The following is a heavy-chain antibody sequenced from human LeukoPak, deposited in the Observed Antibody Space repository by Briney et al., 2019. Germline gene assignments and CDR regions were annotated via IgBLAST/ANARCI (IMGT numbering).Heavy chain of an antibody. CDR1: GGSISSYY. Sequence: PSETLSLTCTVSGGSISSYYWSWIRQPPGKGLEWIGYIYYSGSTNYNPSLKSRVTISADTSKNQFSLKLSSVTAADTAVYYCASYGSGSYWGSGWFDPWGQGTLVTVSS. CDR3: ASYGSGSYWGSGWFDP. J-gene: IGHJ5*02. D-gene: IGHD3-10*01. V-gene: IGHV4-59*01. CDR2: IYYSGST.